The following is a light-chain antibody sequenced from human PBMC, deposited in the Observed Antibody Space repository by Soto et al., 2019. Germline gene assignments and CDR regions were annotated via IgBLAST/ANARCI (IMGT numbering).Light chain of an antibody. CDR3: QHSFSSPHIT. Sequence: DIQMTQSPSSLSASVGDRVTITCRASQSISNYLSWYQQKPGKAPKLLIYAASSLQSGVPSRFSGGGSGTDFTLTISRLQTEDFATYYGQHSFSSPHITFGQGTRLEIK. J-gene: IGKJ5*01. CDR1: QSISNY. V-gene: IGKV1-39*01. CDR2: AAS.